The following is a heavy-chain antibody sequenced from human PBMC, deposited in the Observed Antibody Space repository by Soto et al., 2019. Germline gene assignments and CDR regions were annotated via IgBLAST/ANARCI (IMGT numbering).Heavy chain of an antibody. CDR1: GYTFTNYG. Sequence: ASVKVSCKASGYTFTNYGFSWVRQAPGQGLEWMGWISGYNGNTKYAEKFQGRVTMTTDTSTSTAHMELRSLRSDHTAVYYCAREGQAPYYYYGMDVWG. CDR3: AREGQAPYYYYGMDV. V-gene: IGHV1-18*01. J-gene: IGHJ6*02. CDR2: ISGYNGNT.